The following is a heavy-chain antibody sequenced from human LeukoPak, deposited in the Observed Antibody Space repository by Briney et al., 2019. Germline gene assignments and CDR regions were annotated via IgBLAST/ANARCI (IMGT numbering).Heavy chain of an antibody. D-gene: IGHD3-9*01. V-gene: IGHV4-61*02. Sequence: PSETLSLTCTVSGDSISSVSYYWSWSRQPGGKGLEWIGRMYTRVRTDYNPSLKSRVTISVDTSKNESSLKLRSVTAADTAVYYCARAEGVVRYFAWLLQDSSFDYWGQGTLVTVSS. CDR1: GDSISSVSYY. CDR3: ARAEGVVRYFAWLLQDSSFDY. CDR2: MYTRVRT. J-gene: IGHJ4*02.